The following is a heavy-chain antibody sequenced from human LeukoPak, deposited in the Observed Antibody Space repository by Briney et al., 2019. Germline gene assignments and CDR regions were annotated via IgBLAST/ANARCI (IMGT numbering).Heavy chain of an antibody. Sequence: ASVKVSCKASGITFSYCTISWVRQAPGQGLEWMGRIIPIFGTADYAQKFQGRVTMTTDESTSTAYMELSSLRSEGTAVYYCAREPVPRSSGLQYWGQGTLVTVSS. D-gene: IGHD3-22*01. CDR2: IIPIFGTA. V-gene: IGHV1-69*05. J-gene: IGHJ4*02. CDR1: GITFSYCT. CDR3: AREPVPRSSGLQY.